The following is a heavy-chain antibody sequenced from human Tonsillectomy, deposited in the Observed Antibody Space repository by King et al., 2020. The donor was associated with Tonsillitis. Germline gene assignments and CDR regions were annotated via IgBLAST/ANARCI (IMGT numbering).Heavy chain of an antibody. Sequence: VQLVESGGGLVKPGGSLRLSCAASGFTFSSYSKNWVRQAPGKGLEWVSSISSSSSYIYYADSVKGRFTISRDNAKNSLYLQMNSLRAEDTAVYYCARGPSLYYYDSSGFIPFDYWGQGTLVTVSS. CDR2: ISSSSSYI. D-gene: IGHD3-22*01. V-gene: IGHV3-21*01. CDR1: GFTFSSYS. CDR3: ARGPSLYYYDSSGFIPFDY. J-gene: IGHJ4*02.